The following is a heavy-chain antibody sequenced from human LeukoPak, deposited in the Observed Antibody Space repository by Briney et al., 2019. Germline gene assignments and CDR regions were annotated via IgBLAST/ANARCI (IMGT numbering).Heavy chain of an antibody. D-gene: IGHD3-10*01. CDR3: ARDQRGPGSLDY. CDR1: GFTFSSYG. CDR2: IWYDGSNK. V-gene: IGHV3-33*01. J-gene: IGHJ4*02. Sequence: GRSLRLSCAASGFTFSSYGMHWVRQAPSKGLEWVAVIWYDGSNKYYADSVKGRFTISRDNSKNTLYLQMNSLRAEDTAVYYCARDQRGPGSLDYWGQGTLVSVSS.